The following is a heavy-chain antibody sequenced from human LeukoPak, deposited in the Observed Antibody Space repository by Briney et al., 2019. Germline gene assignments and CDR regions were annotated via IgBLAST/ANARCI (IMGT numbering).Heavy chain of an antibody. CDR1: GGSFSGYY. J-gene: IGHJ4*02. CDR3: ARSPPFDY. Sequence: SETLSLTCAVYGGSFSGYYWSWIRQPPGKGLEWIGEINHSGSTNYNPSLKSRVIISIDTSKNQFSLKLSSVTAADTAVYYCARSPPFDYWGQGTLVTVPS. CDR2: INHSGST. V-gene: IGHV4-34*01.